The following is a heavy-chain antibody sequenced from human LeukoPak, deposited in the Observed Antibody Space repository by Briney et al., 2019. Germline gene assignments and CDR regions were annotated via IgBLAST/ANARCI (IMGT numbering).Heavy chain of an antibody. D-gene: IGHD3-10*01. CDR3: ARENFGYGSGSYDY. CDR2: IYYSGST. CDR1: GASISSYY. J-gene: IGHJ4*02. V-gene: IGHV4-59*01. Sequence: SETLSLTCAVSGASISSYYWSWIRQPPGKGLEWIGYIYYSGSTNYNPSLKSRVTVSVDTSKNQFSLKLSSVTAADTAMYYCARENFGYGSGSYDYWGQGTLVTVSS.